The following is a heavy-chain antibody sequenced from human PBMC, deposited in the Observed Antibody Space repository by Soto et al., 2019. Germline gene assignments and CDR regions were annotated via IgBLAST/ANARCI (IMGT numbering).Heavy chain of an antibody. D-gene: IGHD3-22*01. CDR3: ARDWFYYYDSSGYYNDAFDI. Sequence: ASVKVSCKASGYTFTSYYMHWVRQAPGQGLEWMGIINPSGGSTSYAQKFQGRVTMTRDTPTSTVYMELSSLRSEDTAVYYCARDWFYYYDSSGYYNDAFDIWGQGTMVTVSS. V-gene: IGHV1-46*01. CDR1: GYTFTSYY. J-gene: IGHJ3*02. CDR2: INPSGGST.